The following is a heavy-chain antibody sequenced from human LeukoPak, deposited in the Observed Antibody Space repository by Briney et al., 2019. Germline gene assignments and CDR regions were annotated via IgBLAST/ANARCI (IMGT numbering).Heavy chain of an antibody. Sequence: PSETLSLTCAVSGGSISSSNWWSCVRQSPGKGLEWIGEIYYSGSTNYNPSLKSRVTISVDKSKNQFSLKLSSVTAADTAVYYCARVPRVVVPAATYYFDYWGQGTLVTVSS. D-gene: IGHD2-2*01. CDR2: IYYSGST. CDR3: ARVPRVVVPAATYYFDY. CDR1: GGSISSSNW. V-gene: IGHV4-4*02. J-gene: IGHJ4*02.